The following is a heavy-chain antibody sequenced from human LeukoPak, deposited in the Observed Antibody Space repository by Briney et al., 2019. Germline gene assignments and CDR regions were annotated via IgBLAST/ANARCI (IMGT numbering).Heavy chain of an antibody. CDR2: ISHDGSNK. CDR1: GFTFSSYA. V-gene: IGHV3-30*04. D-gene: IGHD6-19*01. Sequence: GRSLRLSCAASGFTFSSYAMHWVRQAPGKGLEWVAVISHDGSNKYYADSVKGRFTISRDNSKNTLYLQMNSLRAEDTAVYYCARGVAVYWGQGTLVTVSS. J-gene: IGHJ4*02. CDR3: ARGVAVY.